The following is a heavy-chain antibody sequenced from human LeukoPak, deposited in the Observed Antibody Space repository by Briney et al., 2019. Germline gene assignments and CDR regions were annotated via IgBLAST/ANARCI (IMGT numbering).Heavy chain of an antibody. CDR2: IIPIFGTA. CDR3: ARQCSSTSCYHAFDI. J-gene: IGHJ3*02. CDR1: GGTFSSYA. V-gene: IGHV1-69*13. D-gene: IGHD2-2*01. Sequence: SVKVSCKASGGTFSSYAISWVRQAPGQGLEWMGGIIPIFGTANYAQKFQGRVTITADESTSTAYMELSSLRSEDTAVYYCARQCSSTSCYHAFDIWGQGTMVTVS.